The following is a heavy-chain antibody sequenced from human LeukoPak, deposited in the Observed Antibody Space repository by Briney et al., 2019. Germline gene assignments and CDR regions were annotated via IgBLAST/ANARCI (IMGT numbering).Heavy chain of an antibody. Sequence: ASVKVSCKASGYTFTGYYMHWVRQAPGQGLEWMGWINPNSGGTNYAQKFQGRVTMTRDTSISTAYMELSRLRSDDTAVYYCARGSQIGAAGPFDPWGQGSLVTVSS. V-gene: IGHV1-2*02. CDR3: ARGSQIGAAGPFDP. CDR1: GYTFTGYY. CDR2: INPNSGGT. J-gene: IGHJ5*02. D-gene: IGHD2/OR15-2a*01.